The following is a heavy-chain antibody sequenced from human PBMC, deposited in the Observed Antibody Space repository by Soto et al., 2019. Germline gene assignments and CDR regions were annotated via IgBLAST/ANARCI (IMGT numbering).Heavy chain of an antibody. CDR3: ARESPHIYFKNWFDP. CDR2: IIPICGTA. D-gene: IGHD3-9*01. J-gene: IGHJ5*02. CDR1: GGTFSSYA. V-gene: IGHV1-69*13. Sequence: SVKVSCKASGGTFSSYAISWVRQAPGQGLEWMGGIIPICGTANYAQKFQGRVTITADESTSTAYMELSSLRSEDTAVYYCARESPHIYFKNWFDPWGQGTLVTVSS.